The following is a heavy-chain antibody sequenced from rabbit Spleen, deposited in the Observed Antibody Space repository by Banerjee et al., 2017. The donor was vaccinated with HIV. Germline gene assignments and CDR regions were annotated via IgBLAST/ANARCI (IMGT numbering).Heavy chain of an antibody. CDR1: GFSFSSNW. V-gene: IGHV1S45*01. CDR3: ARNYVNAFDP. Sequence: LEESGGGLVKPGGTLTLTCTVSGFSFSSNWICWVRQAPGKGLEWIACIDTSDGDTDYANWPKGRFTISKTSSTTVTLQMTSLTAADTATYFCARNYVNAFDPWGPGTLGTVS. J-gene: IGHJ2*01. D-gene: IGHD1-1*01. CDR2: IDTSDGDT.